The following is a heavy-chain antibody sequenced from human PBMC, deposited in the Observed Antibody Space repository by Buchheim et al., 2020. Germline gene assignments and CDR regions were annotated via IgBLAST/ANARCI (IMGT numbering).Heavy chain of an antibody. CDR3: ARAKQLVRNDYYYYGMDV. CDR1: GFNFSSYG. Sequence: QVQLVESGGGVVQPGRSLRLSCAASGFNFSSYGMHWVRQAPGKGLEWVAVIWYDGDNKYYADSVKGRFTISRDNSKNTLYLQVNSLRAEDTAVYYCARAKQLVRNDYYYYGMDVWGQGTT. V-gene: IGHV3-33*01. CDR2: IWYDGDNK. D-gene: IGHD6-13*01. J-gene: IGHJ6*02.